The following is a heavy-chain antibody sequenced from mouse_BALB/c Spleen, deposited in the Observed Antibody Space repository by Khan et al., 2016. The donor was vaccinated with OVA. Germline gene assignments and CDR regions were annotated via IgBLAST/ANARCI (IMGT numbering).Heavy chain of an antibody. D-gene: IGHD2-13*01. CDR3: ARHTYYRDNIMDY. CDR1: GFSLTNYG. Sequence: QVQLKESGPGLVAPSQSLSITCTISGFSLTNYGVHWVRQPPGKGLEWLVVIWSDGSTTYNSALKSRLTITKDNSKSQVFLKMNSLQTDDTAMYFGARHTYYRDNIMDYWGQGTSVTVSS. J-gene: IGHJ4*01. V-gene: IGHV2-6-1*01. CDR2: IWSDGST.